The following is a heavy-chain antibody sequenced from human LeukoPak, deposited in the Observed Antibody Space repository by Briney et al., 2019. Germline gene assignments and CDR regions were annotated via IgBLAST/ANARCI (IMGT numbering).Heavy chain of an antibody. J-gene: IGHJ4*02. V-gene: IGHV4-59*01. CDR1: GDSINSSY. D-gene: IGHD5-24*01. CDR2: IHYSGNT. Sequence: PSETLSLTCSVSGDSINSSYWSWIRQPPGKGLEWIGYIHYSGNTNYNPSLKSRVTISVDTSKNQFSLKLSSVTAADTAVYYCAGTALHGSTDYWGQGTLVTVSS. CDR3: AGTALHGSTDY.